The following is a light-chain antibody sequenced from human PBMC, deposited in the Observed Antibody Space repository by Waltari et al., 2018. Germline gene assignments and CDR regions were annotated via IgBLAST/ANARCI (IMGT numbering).Light chain of an antibody. J-gene: IGKJ2*01. V-gene: IGKV1-8*01. Sequence: AIRMTQSPSSFSASTGDTVTITCRANQSVTSYLSWYQQKPGQAPKLLIYAVSTLQSGVPARFTGGGSETDFTLTISCLQADDFADYYCQQYYANPYTFGQGTKLEI. CDR3: QQYYANPYT. CDR1: QSVTSY. CDR2: AVS.